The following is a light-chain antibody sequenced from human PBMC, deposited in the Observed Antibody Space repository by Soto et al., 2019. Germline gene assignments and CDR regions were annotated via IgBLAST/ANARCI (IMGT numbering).Light chain of an antibody. J-gene: IGKJ5*01. CDR1: QGVNNH. CDR3: QEIVSYPPT. V-gene: IGKV1-9*01. Sequence: DIQLTQSPSFLSAGVGDRVTITCRASQGVNNHLAWYQQSPGRAPKLLISDVSILQSGVPSRFSGSGSGTEFTLRINSLKPDEFATYYCQEIVSYPPTFGQGTRLQIK. CDR2: DVS.